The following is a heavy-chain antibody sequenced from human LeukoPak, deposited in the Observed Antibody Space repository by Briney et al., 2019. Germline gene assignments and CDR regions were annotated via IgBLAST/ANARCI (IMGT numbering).Heavy chain of an antibody. V-gene: IGHV3-7*01. CDR1: GFGFSNYW. J-gene: IGHJ4*02. CDR3: ATGRWFGEFAGSAFED. D-gene: IGHD3-10*01. Sequence: GGSRRLSCLGSGFGFSNYWMTWLRQAPGQGMEWVANIKEDGSVIYYADSVKGRFTISRDNAKNSVYLQMNSLRVEDTALYYCATGRWFGEFAGSAFEDWGQGTLVTVSS. CDR2: IKEDGSVI.